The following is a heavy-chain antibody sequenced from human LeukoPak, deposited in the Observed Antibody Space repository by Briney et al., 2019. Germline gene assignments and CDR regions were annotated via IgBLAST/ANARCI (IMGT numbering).Heavy chain of an antibody. J-gene: IGHJ4*02. CDR1: GYTFITYG. CDR3: ARDLSSGGWTLEFDY. Sequence: GASVKVSCKTSGYTFITYGVTWVRQAPGQGFQWMGWISGHTGNTKYAENFQGRISLTTDTSATTAYMELRSLTSDDTAVYYCARDLSSGGWTLEFDYWGQGSLVTVAS. V-gene: IGHV1-18*01. D-gene: IGHD1-1*01. CDR2: ISGHTGNT.